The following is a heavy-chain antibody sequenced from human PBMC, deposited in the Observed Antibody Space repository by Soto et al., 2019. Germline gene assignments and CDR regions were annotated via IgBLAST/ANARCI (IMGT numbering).Heavy chain of an antibody. D-gene: IGHD3-10*01. V-gene: IGHV1-8*01. CDR2: MNPNSGNT. CDR3: ESVKIVRIAMVRGVIAWFDP. CDR1: GYTFTSYD. J-gene: IGHJ5*02. Sequence: QVQLVQSGAEVKKPGASVKVSCKASGYTFTSYDINWVRQATGQGLEWIGWMNPNSGNTGYAQTFQGRVTMTRNISKSTAYMQLSSPRSDDAAVYYCESVKIVRIAMVRGVIAWFDPWGQGTLVIVS.